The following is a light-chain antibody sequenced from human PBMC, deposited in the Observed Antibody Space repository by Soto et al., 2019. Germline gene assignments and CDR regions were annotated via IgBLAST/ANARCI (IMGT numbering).Light chain of an antibody. CDR3: QQSYSTLVT. V-gene: IGKV1-39*01. J-gene: IGKJ1*01. CDR1: QDISIY. Sequence: IHLTQSPSSLSASVGDRVTITCRASQDISIYLGWYQQKPGKAPKLLIYAASTLQSGVPSRFSGSGSGTDFTLTISSLQPEDFATYYCQQSYSTLVTFGQGTKVEIK. CDR2: AAS.